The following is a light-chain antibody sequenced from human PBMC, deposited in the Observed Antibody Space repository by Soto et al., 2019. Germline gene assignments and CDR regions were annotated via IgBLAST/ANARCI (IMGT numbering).Light chain of an antibody. CDR2: RNN. V-gene: IGLV1-47*01. Sequence: QSVLTQPPSASGTPGQRVTISCSGSSSNIGSNYVYWYQQLPGTAPKLLIYRNNHRPSGVPDRFSGSKSGTSASLAISGLRSEDEADYYCAARDDRLSVVAFGGGTKLTVL. CDR3: AARDDRLSVVA. J-gene: IGLJ2*01. CDR1: SSNIGSNY.